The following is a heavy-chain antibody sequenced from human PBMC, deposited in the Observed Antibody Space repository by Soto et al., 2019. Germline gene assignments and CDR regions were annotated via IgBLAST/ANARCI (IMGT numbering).Heavy chain of an antibody. CDR2: IYHTGTT. D-gene: IGHD3-10*01. J-gene: IGHJ3*01. CDR1: GGSINSGDYS. CDR3: ARVWGGAFDF. V-gene: IGHV4-30-2*01. Sequence: PSETLSLTCTVSGGSINSGDYSWTWIRQPPGKGLEWIGYIYHTGTTYYNMSLKSRVTISVDRSKNQFSLKLSSVTAADTAAYYCARVWGGAFDFWGQGTMVTVSS.